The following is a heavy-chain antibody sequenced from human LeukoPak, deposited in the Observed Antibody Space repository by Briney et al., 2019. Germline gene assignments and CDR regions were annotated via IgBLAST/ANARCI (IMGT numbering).Heavy chain of an antibody. J-gene: IGHJ4*02. Sequence: AGGSLRLSCAASGFTFSNYWMTWARQAPGKGLEWVAHRKEDGGERHYVDPVKGRFTISRDNAKNSLYLQMNSLRAEDTAMYYCVRDRGYCSGGTCYALWDYWGQGTLVTVSS. CDR2: RKEDGGER. CDR1: GFTFSNYW. V-gene: IGHV3-7*01. D-gene: IGHD2-15*01. CDR3: VRDRGYCSGGTCYALWDY.